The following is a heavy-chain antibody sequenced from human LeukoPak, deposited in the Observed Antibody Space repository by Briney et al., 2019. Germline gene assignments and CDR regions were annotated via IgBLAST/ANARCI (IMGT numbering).Heavy chain of an antibody. CDR1: GGSISRTNW. CDR3: SRESGASSPFGY. CDR2: ISLSGRT. Sequence: NTSETLSLTCDVSGGSISRTNWWGWVRQSPGQGLERIGEISLSGRTNYNPSLQSRVTMSLDESKNQLSLDLASVTAADTAVYYCSRESGASSPFGYWGQGTLVTVHS. V-gene: IGHV4-4*02. D-gene: IGHD1-26*01. J-gene: IGHJ4*02.